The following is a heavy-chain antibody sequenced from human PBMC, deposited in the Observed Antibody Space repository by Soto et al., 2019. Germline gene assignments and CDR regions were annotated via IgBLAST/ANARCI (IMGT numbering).Heavy chain of an antibody. D-gene: IGHD2-8*01. CDR1: GYSFTDYH. J-gene: IGHJ6*02. Sequence: ASVNVSCKASGYSFTDYHIHWVRQAPGQGLEWLGRINPKSGGTSTAQKFQGWVTMTMDRSISTGHMELTMLRSDDTAVYFCARGHSTDCSNGVCSFFYNHEMDVWGQGTPVTVSS. V-gene: IGHV1-2*04. CDR2: INPKSGGT. CDR3: ARGHSTDCSNGVCSFFYNHEMDV.